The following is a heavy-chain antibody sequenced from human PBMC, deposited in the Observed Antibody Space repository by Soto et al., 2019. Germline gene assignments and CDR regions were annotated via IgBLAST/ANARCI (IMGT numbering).Heavy chain of an antibody. Sequence: SETLSLTCTVSSGSISGYSWTWTRQPPGKGLEWIGYIYKSGSTTYNPSLKSRVTMSVDTSKSQLSLKLTSVTAADTAVYYCARGVPNCSSSSCYFDYWSQGALVTVSS. CDR1: SGSISGYS. CDR2: IYKSGST. CDR3: ARGVPNCSSSSCYFDY. J-gene: IGHJ4*02. V-gene: IGHV4-59*01. D-gene: IGHD2-2*01.